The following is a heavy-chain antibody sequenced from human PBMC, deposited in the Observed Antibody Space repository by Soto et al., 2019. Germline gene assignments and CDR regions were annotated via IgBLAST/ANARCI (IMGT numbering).Heavy chain of an antibody. V-gene: IGHV4-4*02. CDR2: SYHIGST. CDR3: ARVVGGYYYGMDV. CDR1: GGSISSSNW. J-gene: IGHJ6*02. D-gene: IGHD2-2*01. Sequence: QVQLQESGPGLVKPSGTLSLTCAVSGGSISSSNWWSWVPQPPGKGLEWIGESYHIGSTNYNPSLKSRVTISVDKSQNQFSLKLSSVTAADTAVYYCARVVGGYYYGMDVWGQGTTVTVSS.